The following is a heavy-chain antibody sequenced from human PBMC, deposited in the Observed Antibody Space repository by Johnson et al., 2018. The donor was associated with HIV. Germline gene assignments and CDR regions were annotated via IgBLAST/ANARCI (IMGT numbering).Heavy chain of an antibody. CDR2: INWNGGNI. CDR3: ARPPAYLYKAAFSI. D-gene: IGHD3-16*02. V-gene: IGHV3-20*04. CDR1: GFTFSSYG. J-gene: IGHJ3*02. Sequence: VQLVESGGGVVQPGRSLRLSCAASGFTFSSYGMHWVRQAPGKGLAWVSGINWNGGNIGYVDSVKGRFTISRDNAKNSLFLQMDSLRAEDTAVYFCARPPAYLYKAAFSIWGQGTMVTVSS.